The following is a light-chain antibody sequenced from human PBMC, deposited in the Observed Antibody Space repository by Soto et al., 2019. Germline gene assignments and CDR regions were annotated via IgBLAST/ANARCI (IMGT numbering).Light chain of an antibody. CDR2: GAS. J-gene: IGKJ5*01. CDR1: QGITSW. V-gene: IGKV1-12*01. Sequence: DVQMTQSPSSVSASLGDRVTITCRASQGITSWLAWYQQKPGKAPKLLIYGASSLPNGVPSRFSGRGSGTDFTLTISSLQPEDFATYYCQQANSFPITFGQGTRLEIK. CDR3: QQANSFPIT.